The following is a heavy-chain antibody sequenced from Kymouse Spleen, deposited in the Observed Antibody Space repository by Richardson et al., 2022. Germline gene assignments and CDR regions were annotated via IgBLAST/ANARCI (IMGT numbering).Heavy chain of an antibody. V-gene: IGHV4-34*01. Sequence: QVQLQQWGAGLLKPSETLSLTCAVYGGSFSGYYWSWIRQPPGKGLEWIGEINHSGSTNYNPSLKSRVTISVDTSKNQFSLKLSSVTAADTAVYYCARDRRLELINDAFDIWGQGTMVTVSS. D-gene: IGHD1-7*01. J-gene: IGHJ3*02. CDR2: INHSGST. CDR3: ARDRRLELINDAFDI. CDR1: GGSFSGYY.